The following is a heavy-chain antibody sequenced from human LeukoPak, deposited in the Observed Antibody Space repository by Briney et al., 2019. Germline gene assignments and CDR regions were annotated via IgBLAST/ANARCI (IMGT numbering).Heavy chain of an antibody. CDR1: GFTFSSYA. V-gene: IGHV3-23*01. D-gene: IGHD5-12*01. CDR2: ISGSGYST. Sequence: GGSLRLSCAASGFTFSSYAVSWVRQAPGKGLEWVSAISGSGYSTYHADSVKGRFTISRDNSKNTLYLQMNSLRAEDTAVYYCAKGDQSGYSGYASSSGTSDAFDIWAKGQWSPSLQ. J-gene: IGHJ3*02. CDR3: AKGDQSGYSGYASSSGTSDAFDI.